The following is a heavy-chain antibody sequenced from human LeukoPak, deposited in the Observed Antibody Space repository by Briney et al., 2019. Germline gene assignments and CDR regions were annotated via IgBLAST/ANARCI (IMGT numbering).Heavy chain of an antibody. CDR1: GFTFSRYD. D-gene: IGHD3-22*01. CDR3: ARGLLITMIVNMNV. Sequence: GGSLRLSCAASGFTFSRYDMNWVRQAPGKGLEWVSYISSGSSTIYYADSVKGRFTISRDNAQNSLYLQMNSLRAEDTAVYYCARGLLITMIVNMNVWGKGTTVTVSS. J-gene: IGHJ6*03. CDR2: ISSGSSTI. V-gene: IGHV3-48*01.